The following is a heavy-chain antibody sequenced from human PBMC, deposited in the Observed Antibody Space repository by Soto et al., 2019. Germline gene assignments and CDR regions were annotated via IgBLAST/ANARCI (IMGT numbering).Heavy chain of an antibody. CDR2: IITVLGTT. Sequence: GASVKVSCKASGYTFTNFGISWVRQAPGRGLEWMGRIITVLGTTDYAQNFKGRLTITAEKSTKTVYMELSSLRSEDTAVYYCARRRYCGYDCYHKHYYGMDVWGQGTTVTVSS. D-gene: IGHD2-21*01. CDR1: GYTFTNFG. V-gene: IGHV1-69*04. CDR3: ARRRYCGYDCYHKHYYGMDV. J-gene: IGHJ6*02.